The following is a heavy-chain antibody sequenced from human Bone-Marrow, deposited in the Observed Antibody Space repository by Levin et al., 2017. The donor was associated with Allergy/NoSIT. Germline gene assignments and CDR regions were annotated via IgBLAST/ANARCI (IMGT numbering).Heavy chain of an antibody. V-gene: IGHV3-23*01. Sequence: PSGGSLRLSCAVSGFTFSSFAMSWVRQAPGKGLEWVSGISGSGDSTYYADSFKGRFTIARDNSKNTLYLQLISLRAEDTAIYYCAKDRFRVGASNIDYWGQGTLVTVSS. CDR1: GFTFSSFA. CDR3: AKDRFRVGASNIDY. J-gene: IGHJ4*02. CDR2: ISGSGDST. D-gene: IGHD1-26*01.